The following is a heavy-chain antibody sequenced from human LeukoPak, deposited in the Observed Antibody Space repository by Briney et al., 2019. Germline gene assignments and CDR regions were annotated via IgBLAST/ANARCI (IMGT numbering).Heavy chain of an antibody. J-gene: IGHJ5*02. CDR3: ARGEWSGSYNWFDP. CDR2: IYYSGST. V-gene: IGHV4-30-4*08. Sequence: SETLSLTCTVSGGSISSGDYYWSWIRQPPGKGLEWIGYIYYSGSTYYNPSLKSRVTISVDTSKNQFSLKLSSVTAADTAVYYCARGEWSGSYNWFDPWGQGTLVTVSS. D-gene: IGHD3-3*01. CDR1: GGSISSGDYY.